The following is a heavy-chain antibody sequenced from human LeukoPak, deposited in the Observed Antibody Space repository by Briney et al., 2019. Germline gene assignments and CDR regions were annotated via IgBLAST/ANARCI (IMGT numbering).Heavy chain of an antibody. Sequence: EASVKVSCKASGYTFTDYYIHWVRQAPGQGLEWMGWINSKSGGTNYAQKFQGRVTMTRDTTISTAYMDLSSLRSDDTAVYYCARGQSVAGSYWGQGTLVTVSS. V-gene: IGHV1-2*02. D-gene: IGHD6-19*01. CDR3: ARGQSVAGSY. CDR1: GYTFTDYY. CDR2: INSKSGGT. J-gene: IGHJ4*02.